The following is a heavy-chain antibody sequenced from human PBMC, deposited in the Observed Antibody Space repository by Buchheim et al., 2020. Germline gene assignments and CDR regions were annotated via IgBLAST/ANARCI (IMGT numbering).Heavy chain of an antibody. Sequence: VESGGDLIQPGGSLRLSCAASGFTVTSYHMSWVRQASGKGPEWVSTIYVDGRIFYAESVQGRFTISRDSSQNTLFLPMNGLRVEDTAMYYCATGGDIAKSGYWGLGTL. V-gene: IGHV3-53*01. CDR2: IYVDGRI. D-gene: IGHD2-15*01. CDR1: GFTVTSYH. CDR3: ATGGDIAKSGY. J-gene: IGHJ4*02.